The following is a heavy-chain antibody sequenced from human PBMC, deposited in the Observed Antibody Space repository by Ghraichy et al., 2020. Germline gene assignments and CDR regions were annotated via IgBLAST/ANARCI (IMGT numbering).Heavy chain of an antibody. D-gene: IGHD1-26*01. CDR1: GFTVSSNY. CDR2: IYSGGST. CDR3: ARDLPWEPLREYYYYGMDV. Sequence: GGSLRLSCAASGFTVSSNYMSWVRQAPGKGLEWVSVIYSGGSTYYADSVKGRFTISRDNSKNTLYLQMNSLRAEDTAVYYCARDLPWEPLREYYYYGMDVWGQGTTVTVSS. J-gene: IGHJ6*02. V-gene: IGHV3-53*01.